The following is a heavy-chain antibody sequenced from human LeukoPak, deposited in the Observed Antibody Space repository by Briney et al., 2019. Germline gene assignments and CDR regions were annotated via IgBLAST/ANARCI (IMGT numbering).Heavy chain of an antibody. J-gene: IGHJ4*02. CDR3: ARNSDYGADIDY. CDR1: GFTFSHYY. V-gene: IGHV3-11*01. Sequence: GGSLRLSCAASGFTFSHYYMSWIRQAPGKGLEWVSYISSSGSTIYYADSVMGRFTISKDNAKNSLYLQMNSLRDEDTAVYYCARNSDYGADIDYWGQGTLVTVSS. D-gene: IGHD4-17*01. CDR2: ISSSGSTI.